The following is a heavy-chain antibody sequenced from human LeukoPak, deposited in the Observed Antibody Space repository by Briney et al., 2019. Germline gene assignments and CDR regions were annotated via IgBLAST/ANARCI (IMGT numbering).Heavy chain of an antibody. CDR2: IGTAGEI. V-gene: IGHV3-13*01. CDR3: AKEYDLWHEQGNWFET. J-gene: IGHJ5*02. Sequence: GGSLRLSCAASGFTFRSYDMHWVRQATGKGLEWVSGIGTAGEIYYPGSVKGRFTISRENAKNSLYLQMNSLRAGDTAIYYCAKEYDLWHEQGNWFETWGQGVLVTVSS. CDR1: GFTFRSYD. D-gene: IGHD3-3*01.